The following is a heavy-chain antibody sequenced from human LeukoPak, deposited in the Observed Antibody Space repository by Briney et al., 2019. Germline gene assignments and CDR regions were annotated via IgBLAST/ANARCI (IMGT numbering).Heavy chain of an antibody. CDR3: ARKPYGSGRFDY. CDR1: GGSISSDSSY. V-gene: IGHV4-39*01. Sequence: PSETLSLTCAVSGGSISSDSSYWGWIRQPPGRGLEWIGNLYYSRTTYYNPSLKSRVTISADTSKNQFSLKLSSVTAADTAVYYCARKPYGSGRFDYWGQGTLVTVSS. J-gene: IGHJ4*02. D-gene: IGHD3-10*01. CDR2: LYYSRTT.